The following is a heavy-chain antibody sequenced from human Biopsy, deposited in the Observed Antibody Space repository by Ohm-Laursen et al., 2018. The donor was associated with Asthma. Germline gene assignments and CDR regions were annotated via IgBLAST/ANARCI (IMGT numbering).Heavy chain of an antibody. CDR2: IHYSGST. D-gene: IGHD2-15*01. Sequence: PSDTLSLTCTVSGVSIRSYHWTWIRQPPGKGLEWIGNIHYSGSTYSNPSLKSRVTISVDTSKKQISLRLSSVIAADTAVYYCAGFCSGGNCPDHWGQGTLVTVSS. V-gene: IGHV4-59*07. J-gene: IGHJ4*02. CDR3: AGFCSGGNCPDH. CDR1: GVSIRSYH.